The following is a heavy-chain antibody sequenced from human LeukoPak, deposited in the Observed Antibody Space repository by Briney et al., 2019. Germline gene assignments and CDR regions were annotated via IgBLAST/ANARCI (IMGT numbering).Heavy chain of an antibody. CDR2: MNPNSGNT. J-gene: IGHJ6*03. Sequence: GASVKVSCKASGYTFTSYDINWVRQATGQGLEWMGWMNPNSGNTGYAQKFQGRVTMTRNTSISTAYMELSSLRSEDTAVYYCAREPECRSSWYGIYYYYYMDVWGKGTSVSASS. D-gene: IGHD6-13*01. V-gene: IGHV1-8*01. CDR3: AREPECRSSWYGIYYYYYMDV. CDR1: GYTFTSYD.